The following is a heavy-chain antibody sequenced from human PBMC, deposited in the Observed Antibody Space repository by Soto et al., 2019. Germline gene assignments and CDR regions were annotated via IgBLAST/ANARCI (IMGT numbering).Heavy chain of an antibody. D-gene: IGHD3-22*01. V-gene: IGHV3-21*01. J-gene: IGHJ6*02. CDR1: GFTFSSYS. CDR2: ISSSSSYI. CDR3: ARNLYYYDSSGYSFYYGMDV. Sequence: PGGSLRLSCAASGFTFSSYSMNWVRQAPGKGLEWVSSISSSSSYIYYADSVKGRFTISRDNAKNSLYLQMNSLRAEDTAVYHCARNLYYYDSSGYSFYYGMDVWCQGTTVTVSS.